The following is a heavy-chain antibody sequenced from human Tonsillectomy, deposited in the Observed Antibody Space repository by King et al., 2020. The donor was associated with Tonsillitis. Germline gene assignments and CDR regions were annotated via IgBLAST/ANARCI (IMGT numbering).Heavy chain of an antibody. V-gene: IGHV3-30*18. CDR1: GFIFKSFG. D-gene: IGHD1-14*01. CDR2: LSYDGGNK. CDR3: AKEGAGPFDS. Sequence: VQLVESGGGVVQPGGSLRLSCAPSGFIFKSFGMHWVRQAPGKGLEWVASLSYDGGNKYYAESVKGRFTISRDNSEHTLSLQMNSLRGEDTAIYYCAKEGAGPFDSWGQGTLVTVSA. J-gene: IGHJ4*02.